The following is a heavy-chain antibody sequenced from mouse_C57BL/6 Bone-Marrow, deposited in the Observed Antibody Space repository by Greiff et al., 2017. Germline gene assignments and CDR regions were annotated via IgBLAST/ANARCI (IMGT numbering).Heavy chain of an antibody. CDR3: ARMGIPYYYGSSQYYFDY. Sequence: QVTLKESGPGILQPSQTLSLTCSFSGFSLSTFGMGVGWIRQPSGKGLEWLAHIWWDDDKYYNPALKSRRTISKDTSKNQVFLKIANVDTADTATYYCARMGIPYYYGSSQYYFDYWGQGTTLTVSS. J-gene: IGHJ2*01. CDR2: IWWDDDK. D-gene: IGHD1-1*01. CDR1: GFSLSTFGMG. V-gene: IGHV8-8*01.